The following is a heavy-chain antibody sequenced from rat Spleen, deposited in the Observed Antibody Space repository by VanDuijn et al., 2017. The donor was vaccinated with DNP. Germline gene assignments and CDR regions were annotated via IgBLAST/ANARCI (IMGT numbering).Heavy chain of an antibody. D-gene: IGHD1-12*01. CDR1: GFTFNNYL. CDR2: ITSSGGST. CDR3: TTLNFYASLAEYFDY. Sequence: EVQLVESGGDLVQPGRSLKLSCVASGFTFNNYLMTWIRQVPGKGLEWVASITSSGGSTYYPDSVKGRFTVSRDNAKSTLYLQMDSLRSEDTATYYCTTLNFYASLAEYFDYWGQGVMVTVSS. J-gene: IGHJ2*01. V-gene: IGHV5-31*01.